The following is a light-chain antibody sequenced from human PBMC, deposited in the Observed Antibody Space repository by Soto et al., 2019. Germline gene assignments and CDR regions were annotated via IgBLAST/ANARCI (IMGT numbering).Light chain of an antibody. CDR2: AAS. CDR3: QKYNSAPLT. CDR1: QGIGVY. V-gene: IGKV1-27*01. J-gene: IGKJ4*01. Sequence: DIQMTQSPSSVSASLGDRVTITCRASQGIGVYLAWFQQKPGNVPKLLIYAASTLQSGVPSRFSGSGPGTDFTLTISSLQPEDVATYYCQKYNSAPLTFGGGTKVEIK.